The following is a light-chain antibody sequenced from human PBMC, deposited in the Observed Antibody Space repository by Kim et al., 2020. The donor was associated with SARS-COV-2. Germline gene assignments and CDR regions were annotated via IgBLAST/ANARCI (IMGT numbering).Light chain of an antibody. Sequence: ASVGDKVTIACQESQEIRNDLGWYQQNPGRAPKRLIYGASSLQSGVPSRFSGSGSGTEFTLTISSLQPEDFATYFCLQHNTYPITFGQGTRLEIK. CDR2: GAS. J-gene: IGKJ5*01. CDR3: LQHNTYPIT. CDR1: QEIRND. V-gene: IGKV1-17*01.